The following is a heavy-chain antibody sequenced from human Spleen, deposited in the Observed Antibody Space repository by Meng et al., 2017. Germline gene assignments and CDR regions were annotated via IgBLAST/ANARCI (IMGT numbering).Heavy chain of an antibody. Sequence: DVQLVESGGGLVQPGGSLRLSCAASGFTFTTYGIHWIRQRPGQGPVWLSDIDGDASVTTYADSVRGRFTISRDNAKNMVYLQMNSLRAEDTAVYYCVRWNYAFDIWGQGTMVTVSS. CDR1: GFTFTTYG. V-gene: IGHV3-74*01. D-gene: IGHD1-1*01. CDR3: VRWNYAFDI. CDR2: IDGDASVT. J-gene: IGHJ3*02.